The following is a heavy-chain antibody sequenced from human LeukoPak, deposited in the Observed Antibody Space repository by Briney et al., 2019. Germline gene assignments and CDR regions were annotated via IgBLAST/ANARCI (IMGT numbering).Heavy chain of an antibody. J-gene: IGHJ6*03. CDR3: ARGAKSYYYYHMDV. V-gene: IGHV1-2*02. Sequence: ASVKVSCKASGYTFTGYYMHWLRQARGQGLEWMGWINPNSGGTNYAQKFQGRVTMTRDTSISTAYMDVSRMRSDDTAVYYCARGAKSYYYYHMDVWGKGTTVTVSS. CDR2: INPNSGGT. CDR1: GYTFTGYY.